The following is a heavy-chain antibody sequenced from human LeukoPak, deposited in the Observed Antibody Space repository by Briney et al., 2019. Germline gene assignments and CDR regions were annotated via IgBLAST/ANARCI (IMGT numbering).Heavy chain of an antibody. V-gene: IGHV3-21*06. CDR2: ITRSNYI. J-gene: IGHJ3*02. D-gene: IGHD3-3*01. CDR3: GGYAGSGRRYAFDI. CDR1: GFTFSSYS. Sequence: GGSLRLSCAASGFTFSSYSMNWVRQAPGKGLEWVASITRSNYIYYADSVKARFTISRDNAKNSLSLQMNSCRAEDTPVYYCGGYAGSGRRYAFDIWGQGTKVTVSS.